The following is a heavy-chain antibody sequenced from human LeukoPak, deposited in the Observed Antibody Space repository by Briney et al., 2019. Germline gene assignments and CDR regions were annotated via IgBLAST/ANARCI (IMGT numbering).Heavy chain of an antibody. J-gene: IGHJ4*02. V-gene: IGHV3-21*01. D-gene: IGHD4-17*01. CDR3: ARVPSHDYGE. CDR2: VSSSSSYI. CDR1: GFTFSSYS. Sequence: GGSLRLSCAASGFTFSSYSMNWVRQAPGKGLEWVSSVSSSSSYIYYADSVKGRFTISRDNAKNSLYLQMNSLRAEDTAVYYCARVPSHDYGEWGQGTLVTVSS.